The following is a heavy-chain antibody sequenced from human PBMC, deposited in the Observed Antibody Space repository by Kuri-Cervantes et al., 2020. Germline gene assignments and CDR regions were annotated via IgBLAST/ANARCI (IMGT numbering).Heavy chain of an antibody. V-gene: IGHV4-34*01. CDR3: ARRAAGDRWFDP. D-gene: IGHD6-13*01. CDR1: GGSFSGYY. Sequence: SETLSLTCAVYGGSFSGYYWSWIRQPPGKGLEWIGEINHSGSTNYNPSLKSRATISVDTSKNQFSLKLSSVTAADAAVYYCARRAAGDRWFDPWGQGALVTVSS. CDR2: INHSGST. J-gene: IGHJ5*02.